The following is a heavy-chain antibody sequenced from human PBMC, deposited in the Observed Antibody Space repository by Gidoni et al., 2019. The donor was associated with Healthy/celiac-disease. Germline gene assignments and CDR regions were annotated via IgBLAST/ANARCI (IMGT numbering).Heavy chain of an antibody. V-gene: IGHV3-15*01. D-gene: IGHD2-21*01. Sequence: EVQLVESGGGLVKPGGYLRLSCAASGFTFSTAWRGWVRQAPGQGLEWVGRSKSKTDGGTTDYAAPVKGRFTISRDDSKNTLYLQMNSLKTEDTAVYYCSRSVVGYYYCYMDVWGKGTTVTVSS. CDR2: SKSKTDGGTT. CDR3: SRSVVGYYYCYMDV. CDR1: GFTFSTAW. J-gene: IGHJ6*03.